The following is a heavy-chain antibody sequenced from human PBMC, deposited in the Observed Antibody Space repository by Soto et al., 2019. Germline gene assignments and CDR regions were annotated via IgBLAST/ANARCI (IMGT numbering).Heavy chain of an antibody. CDR2: IRSKANSYAT. J-gene: IGHJ4*02. CDR3: TRGDWWELPTMDY. Sequence: GGSLRLSCEASGFTFSGSAMHWVRQASGKGLEWVGRIRSKANSYATAYAASVKGRFTISRDDSKNTAYLQMNSLKTEDTAVYYCTRGDWWELPTMDYWGQGTLVTVSS. D-gene: IGHD1-26*01. CDR1: GFTFSGSA. V-gene: IGHV3-73*01.